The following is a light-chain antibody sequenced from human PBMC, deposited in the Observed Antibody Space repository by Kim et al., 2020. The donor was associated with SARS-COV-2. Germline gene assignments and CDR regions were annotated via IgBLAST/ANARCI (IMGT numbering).Light chain of an antibody. CDR1: LIVSST. CDR3: LQRSNWPLT. Sequence: FSLVEKATLTSWSCLIVSSTLALYHRKPGQAPRLLIYDSTNRATGIQSRCSGSGSGTDFTITISSLEPEDFAVYYFLQRSNWPLTFGGGTKVDIK. CDR2: DST. V-gene: IGKV3-11*01. J-gene: IGKJ4*01.